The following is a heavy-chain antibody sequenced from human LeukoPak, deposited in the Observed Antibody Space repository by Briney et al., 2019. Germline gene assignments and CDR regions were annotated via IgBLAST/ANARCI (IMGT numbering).Heavy chain of an antibody. CDR3: ARSAVDTADFDY. CDR1: GGSINNYY. CDR2: ISTSGST. Sequence: PSETLSLTCTVSGGSINNYYLSWIRQPAGRGLEWIGRISTSGSTNYNPSLRSRVTMSIDTSTNQFSLKLSSVTAADTAVFYCARSAVDTADFDYWGQGTLVTVSS. V-gene: IGHV4-4*07. D-gene: IGHD3-22*01. J-gene: IGHJ4*02.